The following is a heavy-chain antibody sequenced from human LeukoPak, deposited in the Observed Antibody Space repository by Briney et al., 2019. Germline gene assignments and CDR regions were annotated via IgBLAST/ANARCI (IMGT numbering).Heavy chain of an antibody. Sequence: PGGSLRLSCAASGFTFSNYSMNWVRQAPGKGLEWVSAISGSGGSTYYADSVKGRFTISRDNSKNTLYLQMNSLRAEDTAVYYCAKVSYHYYGSGSYVLDYWGQGTLVTVSS. CDR1: GFTFSNYS. CDR2: ISGSGGST. D-gene: IGHD3-10*01. CDR3: AKVSYHYYGSGSYVLDY. V-gene: IGHV3-23*01. J-gene: IGHJ4*02.